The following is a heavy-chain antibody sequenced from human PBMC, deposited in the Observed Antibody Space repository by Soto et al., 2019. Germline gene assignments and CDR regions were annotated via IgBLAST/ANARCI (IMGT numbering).Heavy chain of an antibody. CDR1: GYTFTNYC. Sequence: QVQLVQSGAEVKKPGASVKVSCKASGYTFTNYCITWVRQAPGQGLAWRGWISDYNGNTYYGKKFQGRVTMTTETSTRTDYMELKRLRSYDTAGYYCAREVYYSGSGSYSPPRYYGMDVWGQGTTVTVSS. V-gene: IGHV1-18*01. CDR3: AREVYYSGSGSYSPPRYYGMDV. J-gene: IGHJ6*02. CDR2: ISDYNGNT. D-gene: IGHD3-10*01.